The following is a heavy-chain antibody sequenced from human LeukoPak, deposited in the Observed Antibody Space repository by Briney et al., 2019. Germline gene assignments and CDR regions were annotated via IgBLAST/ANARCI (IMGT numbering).Heavy chain of an antibody. J-gene: IGHJ1*01. V-gene: IGHV1-2*02. Sequence: GASVKVSCKASGYTFTRYYMQRVRQAPGQRREWMGWINPNSVGTNYAQKLQRRVTMTRDTSIITAYMGLSRLRSDDTAVYYCARGSYDSSDFEYFHHWGQGTLVTVSS. CDR3: ARGSYDSSDFEYFHH. CDR2: INPNSVGT. D-gene: IGHD3-22*01. CDR1: GYTFTRYY.